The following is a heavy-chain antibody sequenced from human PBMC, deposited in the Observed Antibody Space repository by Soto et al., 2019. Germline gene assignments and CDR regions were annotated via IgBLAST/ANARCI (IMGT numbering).Heavy chain of an antibody. CDR2: ISASGDTT. D-gene: IGHD2-21*02. CDR3: AKDCERGDWPRGYFDY. J-gene: IGHJ4*02. V-gene: IGHV3-23*01. CDR1: GFTLSNYA. Sequence: EVQLLESGGGLLQPGGSLRLSCAASGFTLSNYAMIWVRQAPGKGLEWVSAISASGDTTYYADSVKGRFTISRDNAKSTLDLQMNSLRAEDTALYYCAKDCERGDWPRGYFDYWGQGSLVTVSS.